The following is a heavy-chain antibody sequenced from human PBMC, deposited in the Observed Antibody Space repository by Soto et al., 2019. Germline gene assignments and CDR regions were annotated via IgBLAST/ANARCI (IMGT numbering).Heavy chain of an antibody. CDR3: ARFGHSGGYFPSHFDS. CDR1: GASISSGDYS. V-gene: IGHV4-30-2*01. Sequence: QLHLQESGSGLVRPSQTLTLTCAVSGASISSGDYSWTWIRQPPGRGLEWIGYIYHSGNTYYNPSLKSRVTLSLVRSKNQFFLDLNYVTAADTAVYYCARFGHSGGYFPSHFDSWGQGTLVTVSS. J-gene: IGHJ4*02. D-gene: IGHD3-22*01. CDR2: IYHSGNT.